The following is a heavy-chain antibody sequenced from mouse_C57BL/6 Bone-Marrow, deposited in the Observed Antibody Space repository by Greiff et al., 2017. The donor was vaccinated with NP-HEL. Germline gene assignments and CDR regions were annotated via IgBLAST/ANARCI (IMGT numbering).Heavy chain of an antibody. Sequence: QVQLKQSGAELVKPGASVKMSCKASVYTFTTYPIEWMKQNHGKSLEWIGNFHPYNDDTKYNEKFKGKATLTVEKSSSTVYLELSRLTSDDSAVYYPLLRVYSNYRYFDYWGQGTTLTVSS. D-gene: IGHD2-5*01. CDR1: VYTFTTYP. CDR3: LLRVYSNYRYFDY. CDR2: FHPYNDDT. V-gene: IGHV1-47*01. J-gene: IGHJ2*01.